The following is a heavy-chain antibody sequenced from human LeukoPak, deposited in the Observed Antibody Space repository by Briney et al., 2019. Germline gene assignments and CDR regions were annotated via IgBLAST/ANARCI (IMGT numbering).Heavy chain of an antibody. J-gene: IGHJ4*02. Sequence: SETLSLTCTVSGVSISRGGYYWSWLRQHPGKGLEWIGYIYYDGRTFHNPSLKSPVAISIDTSKNQFSLRLSSLTAADTAVYYCARGFYDSSGNYFDYWGQGTLVTVSS. D-gene: IGHD3-22*01. CDR3: ARGFYDSSGNYFDY. CDR2: IYYDGRT. V-gene: IGHV4-31*01. CDR1: GVSISRGGYY.